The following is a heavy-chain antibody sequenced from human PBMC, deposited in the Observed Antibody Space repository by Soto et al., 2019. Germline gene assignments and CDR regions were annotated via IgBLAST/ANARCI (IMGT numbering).Heavy chain of an antibody. V-gene: IGHV1-2*04. Sequence: QVQLVQSGAEVKKPGASVKVSCKASGYTFTGYYMHWVRQAPGQGLEWMGWINPNSGGTNYAQKSXXWVTMTRDTSISTAYMELSRLRSDDTAVYYCASGDLLSWAYWGQGTLVTVSS. CDR2: INPNSGGT. D-gene: IGHD1-26*01. J-gene: IGHJ4*02. CDR1: GYTFTGYY. CDR3: ASGDLLSWAY.